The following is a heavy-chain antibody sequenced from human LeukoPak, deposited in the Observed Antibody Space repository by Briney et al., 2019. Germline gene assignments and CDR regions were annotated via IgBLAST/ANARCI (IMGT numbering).Heavy chain of an antibody. D-gene: IGHD1-14*01. CDR2: INPSGGST. V-gene: IGHV1-46*01. J-gene: IGHJ5*02. CDR1: GYTFTSYY. Sequence: ASVKVSCKASGYTFTSYYMHWVRQAPGQGLEWMGIINPSGGSTSYAQKFQGRVTMTRDTSTSTVYMELSSLRSEDTAVYYCAIGLSPAGTFNPGWFDPWGQGTLVTVSS. CDR3: AIGLSPAGTFNPGWFDP.